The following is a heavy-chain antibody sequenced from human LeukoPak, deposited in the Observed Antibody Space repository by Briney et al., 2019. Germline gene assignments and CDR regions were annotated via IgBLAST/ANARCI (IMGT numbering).Heavy chain of an antibody. J-gene: IGHJ4*02. CDR1: GGTFSSYA. CDR2: IIPIFGTA. V-gene: IGHV1-69*13. CDR3: ARDRGIVATNHFDY. D-gene: IGHD5-12*01. Sequence: SVKVSCKASGGTFSSYAISWVRQAPGQGLEWMGGIIPIFGTANYAQKFQGRVTITADESTSTAYMELSSLRSEDTAVYYCARDRGIVATNHFDYWGQGTLVTVSS.